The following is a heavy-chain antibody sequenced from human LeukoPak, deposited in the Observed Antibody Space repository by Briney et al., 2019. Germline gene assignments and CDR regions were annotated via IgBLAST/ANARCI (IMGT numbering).Heavy chain of an antibody. V-gene: IGHV1-2*06. J-gene: IGHJ4*02. CDR3: ARDLSSTSNWELDY. Sequence: ASVKVSCKASGYTFTGYYMHWVRQAPGQGLEWMGRINSNSGGTEYTQKFQGRVTMTRDTSITTVYMKLSSLTSDDTAVYYCARDLSSTSNWELDYWGQGTLVTVSS. CDR2: INSNSGGT. CDR1: GYTFTGYY. D-gene: IGHD7-27*01.